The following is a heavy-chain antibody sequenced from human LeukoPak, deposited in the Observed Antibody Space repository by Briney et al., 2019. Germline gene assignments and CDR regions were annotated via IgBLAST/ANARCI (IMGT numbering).Heavy chain of an antibody. D-gene: IGHD6-13*01. CDR2: ISAYNGNT. Sequence: ASVKVSCKASGYTFTSYGISWVRQAPGQGLEWMGWISAYNGNTNYAQKLQGRVTMTTDTSTSTAYMELRSLRSDDTAVYYCARDPKSRGSSWYLASGHWFDPWGQGTLVTVSS. J-gene: IGHJ5*02. CDR3: ARDPKSRGSSWYLASGHWFDP. V-gene: IGHV1-18*01. CDR1: GYTFTSYG.